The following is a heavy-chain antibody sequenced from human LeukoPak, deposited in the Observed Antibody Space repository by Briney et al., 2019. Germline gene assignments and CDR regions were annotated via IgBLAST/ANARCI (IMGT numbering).Heavy chain of an antibody. CDR2: IYTSGST. J-gene: IGHJ5*02. V-gene: IGHV4-4*07. D-gene: IGHD3-9*01. CDR3: ASGPHYGILTGWDNWFDP. Sequence: PSETLSLTCTVSGGSISSYYWSWIRQPAGKGLEWIGRIYTSGSTNYNPSLKSRVTMSVDTSKNQFSLKLSSVTAADTAVYYCASGPHYGILTGWDNWFDPWGQGTLVTVSS. CDR1: GGSISSYY.